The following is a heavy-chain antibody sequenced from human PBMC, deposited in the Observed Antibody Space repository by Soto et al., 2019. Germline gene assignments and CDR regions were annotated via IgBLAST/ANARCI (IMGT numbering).Heavy chain of an antibody. D-gene: IGHD5-18*01. Sequence: GASVKVSCKASGYTFTSYGISWVRQAPGQGLEWMGWISAYNGNTNYAQKLQGRVTMTTDTSTSTAYMELRSLRSEDTAVYYCARQGPYSYGYYYYGMDVWGQGTMVTVSS. CDR1: GYTFTSYG. CDR3: ARQGPYSYGYYYYGMDV. J-gene: IGHJ6*02. V-gene: IGHV1-18*01. CDR2: ISAYNGNT.